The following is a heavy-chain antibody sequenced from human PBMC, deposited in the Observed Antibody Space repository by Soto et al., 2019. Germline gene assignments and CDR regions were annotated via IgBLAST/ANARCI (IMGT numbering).Heavy chain of an antibody. CDR1: GFSFSTYG. CDR2: ISGSGGST. J-gene: IGHJ4*02. CDR3: AKEVGHSN. V-gene: IGHV3-23*01. Sequence: GGSLRLSCAASGFSFSTYGMTWVRQAPGKGLEWVSAISGSGGSTYYADSVKGRFTISRDNSKNTLSLQMNSLRAEDTAVYYCAKEVGHSNWGQGILVTVSS. D-gene: IGHD3-16*01.